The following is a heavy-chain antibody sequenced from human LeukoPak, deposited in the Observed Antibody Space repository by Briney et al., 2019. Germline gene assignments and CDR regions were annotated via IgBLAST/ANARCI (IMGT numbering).Heavy chain of an antibody. V-gene: IGHV5-51*01. CDR3: ARQNDFRLDY. CDR2: IYPGDSDT. D-gene: IGHD3-3*01. J-gene: IGHJ4*02. Sequence: GESLKISCKGSGYTFSSYWIGWVRQMPGKGLEWMGIIYPGDSDTRYSPSLQGQVAISVDTSIGTAYLQWSSLKASDTAIYYCARQNDFRLDYWGQGTLVTVSS. CDR1: GYTFSSYW.